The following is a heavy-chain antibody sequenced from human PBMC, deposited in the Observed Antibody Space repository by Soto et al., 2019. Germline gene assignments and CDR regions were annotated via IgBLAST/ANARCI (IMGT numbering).Heavy chain of an antibody. CDR3: ARDRASGSGWYRGWYFDL. CDR1: GGSISSYY. Sequence: QVQLQESGPGLVKPSETLSLTCTVSGGSISSYYWSWIRQPPGKALEWIGYIYYSGSTNYNPSLKSRVTISVDTSKNQFSLKLSSVTAADTAVYYCARDRASGSGWYRGWYFDLWGRGTLVTVSS. V-gene: IGHV4-59*01. CDR2: IYYSGST. J-gene: IGHJ2*01. D-gene: IGHD6-19*01.